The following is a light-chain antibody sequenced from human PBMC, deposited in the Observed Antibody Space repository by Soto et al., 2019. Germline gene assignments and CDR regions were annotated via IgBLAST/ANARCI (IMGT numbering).Light chain of an antibody. J-gene: IGKJ5*01. Sequence: EVVLTQSPASLSLSPGERATLSCRASQSVASHLAWYQQKPGQAPRLLIYDATKRATGIPARFSGNGFGTYFTLTISSLEPEDVAVYYCQQRSSEITFGQGTRLDIK. V-gene: IGKV3-11*01. CDR2: DAT. CDR1: QSVASH. CDR3: QQRSSEIT.